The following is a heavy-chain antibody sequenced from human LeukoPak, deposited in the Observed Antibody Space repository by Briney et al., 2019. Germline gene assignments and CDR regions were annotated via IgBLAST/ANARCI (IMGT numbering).Heavy chain of an antibody. CDR1: GFAYSGSS. J-gene: IGHJ4*02. D-gene: IGHD3-22*01. V-gene: IGHV3-74*01. Sequence: PGGSLRLSCTASGFAYSGSSMHWVRQAPGKGLEWVSGIQRDGSSPTYADSVKGRFTISRDNSKNTLYLQMSSLRAEDTAVYYCANPYDIGRYWGQGTLVTVSS. CDR2: IQRDGSSP. CDR3: ANPYDIGRY.